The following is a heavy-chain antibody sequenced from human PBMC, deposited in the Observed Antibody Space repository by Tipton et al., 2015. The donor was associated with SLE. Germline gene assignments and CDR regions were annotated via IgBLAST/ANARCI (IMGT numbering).Heavy chain of an antibody. CDR1: GFTFSSYG. CDR2: ISYDGSNK. CDR3: AKDNEGGGYSGY. D-gene: IGHD5-12*01. V-gene: IGHV3-30*18. Sequence: SLRLSCAASGFTFSSYGMHWVRQAPGKGLEWVAVISYDGSNKYYADSVKGRFTISRDNSKNTLYLQMNSLRAEDTAVYYCAKDNEGGGYSGYWGQGTLVTVSS. J-gene: IGHJ4*02.